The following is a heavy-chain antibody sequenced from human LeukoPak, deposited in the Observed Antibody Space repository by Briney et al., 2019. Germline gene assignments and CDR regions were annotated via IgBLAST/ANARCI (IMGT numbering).Heavy chain of an antibody. CDR3: ARVKAVAGTAYFDY. Sequence: SETLSLTCTVSGGSIGSYYWSWIRQPPGKGLEWIGYIYYSGSTNYNPSLKSRVTISVDTSKNQFSLKLSSVTAADTAVYYCARVKAVAGTAYFDYWGQGTLVTVSS. D-gene: IGHD6-19*01. CDR2: IYYSGST. J-gene: IGHJ4*02. CDR1: GGSIGSYY. V-gene: IGHV4-59*01.